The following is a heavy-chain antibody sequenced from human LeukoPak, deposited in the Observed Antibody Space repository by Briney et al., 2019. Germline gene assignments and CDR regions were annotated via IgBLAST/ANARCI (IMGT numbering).Heavy chain of an antibody. V-gene: IGHV4-59*01. D-gene: IGHD6-13*01. CDR1: GGSISSYY. J-gene: IGHJ4*02. Sequence: SQTLSLTCTVSGGSISSYYRSWIRQPPGKGLEWIGYIYYSGTTNYNPSLKSRVTISVDTSKNQFSLKLSSVTAADTAVYYCARGVYIAAAQYGYWGQGTLVTVSS. CDR3: ARGVYIAAAQYGY. CDR2: IYYSGTT.